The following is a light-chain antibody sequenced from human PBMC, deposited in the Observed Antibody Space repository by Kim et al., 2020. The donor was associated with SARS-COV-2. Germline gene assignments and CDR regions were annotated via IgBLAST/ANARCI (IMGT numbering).Light chain of an antibody. CDR1: SSDVGGYND. CDR2: EVI. Sequence: QSALTQPPSASGSPGQSVAISCTGTSSDVGGYNDVSWYQQHPGKAPKLMIYEVIKRPSGVPDRFSGSKSGNTASLTVSGLQAEDEADYYCTSYGGRHNLVFGGGTQLTVL. J-gene: IGLJ3*02. CDR3: TSYGGRHNLV. V-gene: IGLV2-8*01.